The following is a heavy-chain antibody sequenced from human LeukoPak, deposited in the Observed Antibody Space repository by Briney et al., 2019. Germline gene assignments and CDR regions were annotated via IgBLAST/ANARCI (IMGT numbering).Heavy chain of an antibody. CDR3: LLVGYCRSTSCYG. CDR2: ISSSSSYI. D-gene: IGHD2-2*01. J-gene: IGHJ4*02. CDR1: GFTFSSYS. Sequence: GGSLRLSCAASGFTFSSYSMNWVRQAPGKGLEWVSSISSSSSYIYYADSVKGRFTISRDNAKNSLYLQMNSLSDRGTHVYYCLLVGYCRSTSCYGWGQGTLVSVSS. V-gene: IGHV3-21*01.